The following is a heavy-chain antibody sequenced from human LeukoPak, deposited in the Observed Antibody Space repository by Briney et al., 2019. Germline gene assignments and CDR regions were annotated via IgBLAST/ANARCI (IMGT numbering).Heavy chain of an antibody. CDR3: ARSGYYYDSSGYVGSYYYYYMDV. V-gene: IGHV4-59*01. CDR2: IYYSGST. D-gene: IGHD3-22*01. CDR1: GGSISSYY. Sequence: SETLSLTCTVSGGSISSYYWSWIRQPPGKGLEWIGYIYYSGSTNYNPSLKSRVTISVDTSKSQFSLKLSSVTAADTAVYYCARSGYYYDSSGYVGSYYYYYMDVWGKGTTVTVSS. J-gene: IGHJ6*03.